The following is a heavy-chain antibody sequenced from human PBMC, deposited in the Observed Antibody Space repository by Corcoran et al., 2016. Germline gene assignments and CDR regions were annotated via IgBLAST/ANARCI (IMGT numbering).Heavy chain of an antibody. CDR1: GLPFISHG. J-gene: IGHJ3*02. CDR2: ISYDGSNK. Sequence: QGQLVDSGGGVVQPGGSRRSSFAPPGLPFISHGMHWARQAPGKGLGWVAVISYDGSNKYYSNSVKGRFTISRDNSKNMLDLQVNSLRSEDTAVYYCVNGEDYGGNRGAFDIWGQGTMVTVSS. D-gene: IGHD4-17*01. V-gene: IGHV3-30*18. CDR3: VNGEDYGGNRGAFDI.